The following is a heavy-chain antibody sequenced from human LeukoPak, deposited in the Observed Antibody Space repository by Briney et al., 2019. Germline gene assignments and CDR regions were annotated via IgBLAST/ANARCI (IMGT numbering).Heavy chain of an antibody. CDR2: ISSSSSYI. Sequence: PGGSLRLSCAASGFTFSSYSVNWVRQAPGKGLEWVSSISSSSSYIYYADSVKGRFTISRDNAKNSLYLQMNSLRAEDTAVYHCARDYGLSGSPPLGYWGQGTLVTVSS. J-gene: IGHJ4*02. CDR1: GFTFSSYS. V-gene: IGHV3-21*01. CDR3: ARDYGLSGSPPLGY. D-gene: IGHD1-26*01.